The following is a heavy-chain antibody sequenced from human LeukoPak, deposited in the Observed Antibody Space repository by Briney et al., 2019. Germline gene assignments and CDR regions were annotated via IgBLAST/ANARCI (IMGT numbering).Heavy chain of an antibody. J-gene: IGHJ4*02. V-gene: IGHV3-74*01. CDR2: IKTDGSTT. Sequence: GGSLRLSCAASGFTFSSSWMHWVRQAPGKGLVWVSHIKTDGSTTAYADSVKGRFTISRDNSRSTLYLQMNSLRPEDTAIYYCAREGYYGSGSPPSLYFDYWGQGTLVTVSS. D-gene: IGHD3-10*01. CDR3: AREGYYGSGSPPSLYFDY. CDR1: GFTFSSSW.